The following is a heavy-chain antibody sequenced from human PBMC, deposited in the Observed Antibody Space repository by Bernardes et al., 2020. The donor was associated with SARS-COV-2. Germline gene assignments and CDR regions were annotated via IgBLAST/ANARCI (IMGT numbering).Heavy chain of an antibody. CDR3: ARGVMDFWSGYYASLNYYYGMDV. D-gene: IGHD3-3*01. CDR2: MNPNSGNT. J-gene: IGHJ6*02. Sequence: ASVKVSCKASGYTFTSYDINWVRQATGQGLEWMGWMNPNSGNTGYAQKFQGRVTMTRNTSISTAYMELSSLRSDDTAVYYCARGVMDFWSGYYASLNYYYGMDVWGQGTTVTVSS. V-gene: IGHV1-8*01. CDR1: GYTFTSYD.